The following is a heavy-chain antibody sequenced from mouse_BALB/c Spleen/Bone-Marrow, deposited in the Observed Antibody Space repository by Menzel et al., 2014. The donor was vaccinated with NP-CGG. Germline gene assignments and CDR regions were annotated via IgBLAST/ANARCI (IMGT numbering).Heavy chain of an antibody. V-gene: IGHV6-6*02. D-gene: IGHD1-1*01. Sequence: EVQLVESGGGLVQPGGSMKLSCVASGFTFSNYWMNWVRQSPEKGLEWVAEIRLKSNNYATHYAESVKGRFTISRDDSKSSVYLQMNNLRAEDTGIYYRTRPHYYGSSYYFDYWGQGTTLTVSS. J-gene: IGHJ2*01. CDR2: IRLKSNNYAT. CDR1: GFTFSNYW. CDR3: TRPHYYGSSYYFDY.